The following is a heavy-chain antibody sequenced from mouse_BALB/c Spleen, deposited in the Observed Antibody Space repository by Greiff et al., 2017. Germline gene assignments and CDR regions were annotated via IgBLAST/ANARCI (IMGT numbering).Heavy chain of an antibody. CDR1: GYTFTSYW. D-gene: IGHD2-1*01. Sequence: VQLQQSGAELVKPGASVKLSCKASGYTFTSYWMHWVKQRPGQGLEWIGEINPSNGRTNYNEKFKSKATLTVDKSSSTAYMQLSSLTSEDSAVYYCASNYEAMDDWGQGTSVTVSS. CDR3: ASNYEAMDD. J-gene: IGHJ4*01. CDR2: INPSNGRT. V-gene: IGHV1S81*02.